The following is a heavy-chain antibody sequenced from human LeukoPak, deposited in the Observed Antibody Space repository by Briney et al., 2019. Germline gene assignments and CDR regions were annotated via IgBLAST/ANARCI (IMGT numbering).Heavy chain of an antibody. CDR3: AKDSSSWLDFDY. CDR2: ISGSGGST. Sequence: GGSLRLSCAASGFAFSTYGMHWVRQAPGKGLEWVSAISGSGGSTYYADSVKGRFTISRDNSKNTLYLQMNSLRAEDTAVYYCAKDSSSWLDFDYWGQGTLVTVSS. V-gene: IGHV3-23*01. D-gene: IGHD6-13*01. J-gene: IGHJ4*02. CDR1: GFAFSTYG.